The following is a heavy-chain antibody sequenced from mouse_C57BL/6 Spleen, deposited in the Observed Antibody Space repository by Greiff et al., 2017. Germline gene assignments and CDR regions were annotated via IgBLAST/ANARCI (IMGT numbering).Heavy chain of an antibody. CDR1: GYTFTSYW. D-gene: IGHD1-1*01. V-gene: IGHV1-69*01. Sequence: QVQLQQPGAELVMPGASVKLSCKASGYTFTSYWMHWVKQRPGQGLEWIGEIDPSDSYTNYNQKFKGKSTLTVDKSSSTAYMRLSSLTSEDSAVYYCARRGYYGSGVPYYFDYWGQGTTLTVSS. CDR2: IDPSDSYT. CDR3: ARRGYYGSGVPYYFDY. J-gene: IGHJ2*01.